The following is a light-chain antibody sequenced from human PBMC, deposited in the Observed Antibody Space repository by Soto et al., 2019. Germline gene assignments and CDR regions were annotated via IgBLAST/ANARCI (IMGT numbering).Light chain of an antibody. CDR3: QHYNSYSEA. J-gene: IGKJ1*01. CDR2: DAS. V-gene: IGKV1-5*01. Sequence: DIQMTQSPSTLSASIGDRVTITCRASQSITTFLAWYQQKPGKAPQILIYDASKLEPGVPSRLSGGGSGTEFTLTISSLQPDDFATYYCQHYNSYSEAFGQGTKVDIK. CDR1: QSITTF.